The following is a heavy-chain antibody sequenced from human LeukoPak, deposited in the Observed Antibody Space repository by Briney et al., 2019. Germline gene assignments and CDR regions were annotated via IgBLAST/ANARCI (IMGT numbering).Heavy chain of an antibody. CDR1: GGSFSGYY. CDR3: ARGSEGIAAAGTGSYYYYYYMDV. Sequence: SETLSLTCAVYGGSFSGYYWSWIRQPPGKGLEWIGEINHSGSTNYNPSLKSRVTISVDTSKNQFSLKLSSVTAADTAVYYCARGSEGIAAAGTGSYYYYYYMDVWGKGTTVTISS. J-gene: IGHJ6*03. D-gene: IGHD6-13*01. CDR2: INHSGST. V-gene: IGHV4-34*01.